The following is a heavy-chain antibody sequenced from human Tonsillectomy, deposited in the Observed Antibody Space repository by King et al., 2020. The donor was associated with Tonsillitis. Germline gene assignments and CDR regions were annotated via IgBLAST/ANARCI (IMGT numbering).Heavy chain of an antibody. CDR1: GFTFRNYA. J-gene: IGHJ4*02. CDR2: ITGSGIST. V-gene: IGHV3-23*04. D-gene: IGHD6-13*01. CDR3: AKKDSSSWYVGPTKYYFDF. Sequence: DVQLVESGGDLVQPGGSLRLSCVASGFTFRNYAMSWVRQAPGKGLEWVSSITGSGISTYYADSVKGRFTISRDNSKNTLFLQTKSLRAEDTAVYYCAKKDSSSWYVGPTKYYFDFWGQGTLVTVSS.